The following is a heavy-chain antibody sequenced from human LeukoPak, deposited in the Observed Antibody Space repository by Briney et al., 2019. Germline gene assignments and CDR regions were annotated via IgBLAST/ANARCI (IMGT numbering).Heavy chain of an antibody. D-gene: IGHD3-3*01. Sequence: SGGSLRLSCAASGFTFSSYAMSWVRQAPGKGLEWVSAISGSGGSTYYADSVKGRFTISRDNSKNTLYLQMNSLRAEDTAVYYCAKYVLRFLEWSAAYYYYGMDVWGQGTTVTVSS. V-gene: IGHV3-23*01. CDR2: ISGSGGST. CDR1: GFTFSSYA. J-gene: IGHJ6*02. CDR3: AKYVLRFLEWSAAYYYYGMDV.